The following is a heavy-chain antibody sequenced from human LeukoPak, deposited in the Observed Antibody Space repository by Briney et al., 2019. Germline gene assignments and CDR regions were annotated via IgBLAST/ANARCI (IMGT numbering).Heavy chain of an antibody. D-gene: IGHD6-19*01. CDR2: IFGSGGSA. CDR1: GFTFNSYA. V-gene: IGHV3-23*01. Sequence: PGESLRLSCAASGFTFNSYAMYWVRQAPGKGLEWVSGIFGSGGSAHYADSVKGRFTISRDNSKNTVYLQMDSLRADDTAVYYCGKTTTGYSSGRYPGWPVDYWGQGTLVTVSS. CDR3: GKTTTGYSSGRYPGWPVDY. J-gene: IGHJ4*02.